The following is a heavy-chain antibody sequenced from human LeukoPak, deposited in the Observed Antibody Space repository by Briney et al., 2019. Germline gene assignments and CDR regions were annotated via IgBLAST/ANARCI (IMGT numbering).Heavy chain of an antibody. V-gene: IGHV3-30*04. D-gene: IGHD2-2*01. J-gene: IGHJ3*02. CDR2: IPSDGSSK. CDR3: ARDRDCSSTTCFNAFDI. CDR1: GFTFSTYE. Sequence: PGRSLRLSCAASGFTFSTYEMHWVRQAPGKGLEWVAVIPSDGSSKYYTDSVEGRLTLSRDNSKNTLYLQVNSLRAEDTAVYYCARDRDCSSTTCFNAFDIWGQGTMVTVSS.